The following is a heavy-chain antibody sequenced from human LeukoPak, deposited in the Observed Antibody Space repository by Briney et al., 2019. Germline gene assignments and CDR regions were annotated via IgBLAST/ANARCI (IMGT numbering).Heavy chain of an antibody. CDR3: ARGEFGDYYYFYMDV. CDR2: ITSSNNYI. J-gene: IGHJ6*03. Sequence: GGSLRLSCAASGFTFSSYGMNWVRQAPGKGLEWVSSITSSNNYIYYGDSVKGRFTISRDDAKNSLFLQMNSLRAEDTATYYCARGEFGDYYYFYMDVWGKGTTVTVSS. D-gene: IGHD2/OR15-2a*01. V-gene: IGHV3-21*01. CDR1: GFTFSSYG.